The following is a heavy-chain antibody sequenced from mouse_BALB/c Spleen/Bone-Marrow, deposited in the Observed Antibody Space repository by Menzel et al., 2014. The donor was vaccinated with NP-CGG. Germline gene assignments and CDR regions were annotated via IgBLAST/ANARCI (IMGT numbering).Heavy chain of an antibody. Sequence: EVQGVESGGGLVQPGGSRKLSCAASGFTFSSFGMHWVRQAPEKGLEWVAYISSGSSTIYYADTVMGRFTISRDNPKNTLFLQMTSLRSEDTAMYYCARSGSSSSYFDYWGQDTTLTVSS. V-gene: IGHV5-17*02. D-gene: IGHD1-1*01. CDR3: ARSGSSSSYFDY. CDR2: ISSGSSTI. CDR1: GFTFSSFG. J-gene: IGHJ2*01.